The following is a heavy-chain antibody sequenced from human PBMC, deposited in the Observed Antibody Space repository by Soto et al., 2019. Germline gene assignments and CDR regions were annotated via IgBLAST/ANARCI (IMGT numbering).Heavy chain of an antibody. CDR3: AKGAVAGTPTSSYYYGMDV. Sequence: QVQLLQSGAEVKKPGSSVRVSCEASGGNFRTYAISWVRQAPGQGLEWMGEISPIFGKVNYSHTYHGRVTINADESTTTVYMDLRTLTSQDTSVYYCAKGAVAGTPTSSYYYGMDVWGQGTTVTVS. J-gene: IGHJ6*02. D-gene: IGHD6-19*01. CDR1: GGNFRTYA. CDR2: ISPIFGKV. V-gene: IGHV1-69*12.